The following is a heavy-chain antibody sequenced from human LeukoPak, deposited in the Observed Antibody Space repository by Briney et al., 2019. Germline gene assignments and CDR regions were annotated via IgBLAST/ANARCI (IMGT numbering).Heavy chain of an antibody. Sequence: GGSLRLSCAGSGFTFNTYWMHWVRQAPGKGLVWVSRINGDASSTNYADSVKGRFTISRDNAKNTLYLQMNSLRAEDTAVYYCARGGTYSWDGFDIWGQGTMVTVSS. CDR1: GFTFNTYW. CDR3: ARGGTYSWDGFDI. D-gene: IGHD1-26*01. CDR2: INGDASST. V-gene: IGHV3-74*01. J-gene: IGHJ3*02.